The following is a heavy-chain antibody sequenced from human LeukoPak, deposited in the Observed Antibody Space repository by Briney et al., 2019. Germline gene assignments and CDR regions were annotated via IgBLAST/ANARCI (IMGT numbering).Heavy chain of an antibody. J-gene: IGHJ1*01. V-gene: IGHV4-59*01. CDR3: ARVDGDYTGYFQH. D-gene: IGHD4-17*01. Sequence: SETLSLTCTVSGGSISSYYWSWIWQPPGKGLEWIGYIYYSGSTNYNPSLKSRVTISVDTSKNQFSLKLSSVTAADTAVYYCARVDGDYTGYFQHWGQGTLVTVSS. CDR2: IYYSGST. CDR1: GGSISSYY.